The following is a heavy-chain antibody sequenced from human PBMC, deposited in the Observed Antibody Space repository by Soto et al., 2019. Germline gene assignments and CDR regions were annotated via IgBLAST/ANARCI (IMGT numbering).Heavy chain of an antibody. CDR3: ARAGGEQLEKKYYYYYGMDV. CDR1: GYTFAAYY. V-gene: IGHV1-2*02. D-gene: IGHD6-6*01. Sequence: QAQLVQSGAEVRRPGASVKVSCKTSGYTFAAYYLHWVRQAPGQGLEWMGFIFPNSVGSTTSAPQFEGRVTMTRDSSLSTAYLELSGLTSEDTAVYYCARAGGEQLEKKYYYYYGMDVWGQGTTVTVSS. J-gene: IGHJ6*02. CDR2: IFPNSVGST.